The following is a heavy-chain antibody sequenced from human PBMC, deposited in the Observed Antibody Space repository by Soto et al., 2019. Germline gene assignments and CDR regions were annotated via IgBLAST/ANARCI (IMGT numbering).Heavy chain of an antibody. Sequence: GGSLRLSCTASVFTFGDYALSWFRQAPGKGLEWVGFIRSKAYGGTTEYAASVKGRFTISRDNSKSIAYLQMNSLKTDDTAVYYCTRGFLLWSGDSYWGQGTLVTVSS. CDR2: IRSKAYGGTT. J-gene: IGHJ4*02. CDR3: TRGFLLWSGDSY. V-gene: IGHV3-49*03. CDR1: VFTFGDYA. D-gene: IGHD3-10*01.